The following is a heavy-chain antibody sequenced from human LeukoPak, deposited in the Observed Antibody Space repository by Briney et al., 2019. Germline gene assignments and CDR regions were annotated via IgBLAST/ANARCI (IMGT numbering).Heavy chain of an antibody. CDR2: ISSSSSTI. J-gene: IGHJ4*02. D-gene: IGHD6-13*01. V-gene: IGHV3-48*04. CDR1: GFTFSTYS. CDR3: AAAGDY. Sequence: GGSLRLSCAASGFTFSTYSMNWVRQAPGKGLEWVSYISSSSSTIYYADSVKGRFTISRDNAKNSLYLQMNSLRAEDTAVYYCAAAGDYWGQGTLVTVSS.